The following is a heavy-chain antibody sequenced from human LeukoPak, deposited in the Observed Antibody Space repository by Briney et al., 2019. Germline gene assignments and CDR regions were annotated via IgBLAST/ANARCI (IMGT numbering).Heavy chain of an antibody. CDR3: ARADVAARQVYWYFDL. D-gene: IGHD6-6*01. Sequence: SVKVSCKASGGTFSSYAISWVRQAPGQGLEWMGRIIPIFGTAIYAQKFQGRVTITTDESTSTAYMELSSLRSEDTAVYYCARADVAARQVYWYFDLWGRGTLVTVYS. V-gene: IGHV1-69*05. CDR1: GGTFSSYA. J-gene: IGHJ2*01. CDR2: IIPIFGTA.